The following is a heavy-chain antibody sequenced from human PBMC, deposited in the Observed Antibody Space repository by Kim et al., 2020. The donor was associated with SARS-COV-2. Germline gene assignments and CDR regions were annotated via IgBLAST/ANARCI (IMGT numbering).Heavy chain of an antibody. CDR1: GGSISSSSYY. Sequence: SETLSLTCTVSGGSISSSSYYWGWIRQPPGKGLEWIGSIYYSGSTYYNPSLKSRVTISVDTSKNQFSLKLSSVTAADTAVYYCARQAIATYYYDSSGYYYFDYWGQGTLVTVSS. CDR2: IYYSGST. CDR3: ARQAIATYYYDSSGYYYFDY. D-gene: IGHD3-22*01. V-gene: IGHV4-39*01. J-gene: IGHJ4*02.